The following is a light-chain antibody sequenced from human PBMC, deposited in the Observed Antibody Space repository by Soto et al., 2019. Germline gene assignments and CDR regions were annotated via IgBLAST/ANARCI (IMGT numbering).Light chain of an antibody. CDR3: QQGNSFPYT. J-gene: IGKJ2*01. CDR1: QGITGW. CDR2: AAS. V-gene: IGKV1-12*01. Sequence: DLQMTQSPSFVSASVGDRVTITCRASQGITGWLAWYQQKPGKAPKLLIYAASTLQRGVPSRFSGSGSGTDFTLTISSLLPEDFATYYCQQGNSFPYTFGQGTKVEIK.